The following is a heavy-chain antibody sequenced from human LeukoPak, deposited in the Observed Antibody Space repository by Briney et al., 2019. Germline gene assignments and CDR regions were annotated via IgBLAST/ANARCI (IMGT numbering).Heavy chain of an antibody. D-gene: IGHD5-12*01. CDR2: INPNSGGT. V-gene: IGHV1-2*02. Sequence: APVKVSCKASGYTFTGYYMHWVRQAPGQGLEWMGWINPNSGGTNYAQKFQGRVTMTRDTSISTAYMELSRLRSDDTAVYYCARVYSGYDLAYFDYWGQGTLVTVSS. CDR3: ARVYSGYDLAYFDY. CDR1: GYTFTGYY. J-gene: IGHJ4*02.